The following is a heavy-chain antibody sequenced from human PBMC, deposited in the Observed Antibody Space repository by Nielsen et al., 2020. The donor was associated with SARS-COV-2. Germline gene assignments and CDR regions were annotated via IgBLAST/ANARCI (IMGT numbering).Heavy chain of an antibody. V-gene: IGHV3-49*03. D-gene: IGHD2-15*01. J-gene: IGHJ6*02. CDR2: IRTKAYGETT. CDR1: GFPFGDYA. CDR3: SRGGPYSYSATWYEYYYGMDV. Sequence: SLRLSCTASGFPFGDYAMSWFRQAPGKGLEWVGFIRTKAYGETTEYAASVKGRFTISRDDSKSVAYLQMNSLTTEDTAVYFCSRGGPYSYSATWYEYYYGMDVWGQGTTVTVSS.